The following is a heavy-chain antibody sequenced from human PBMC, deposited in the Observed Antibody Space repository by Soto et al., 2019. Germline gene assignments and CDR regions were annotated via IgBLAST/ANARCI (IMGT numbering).Heavy chain of an antibody. J-gene: IGHJ4*02. Sequence: QVQLQESGPGLVKPSQTLALTCTVSGCSISGCGDYWTWIRQHPGKGLEWIGYIYYTGGAYYHPSLKSRAILSLDTSKSQFSLNLTSVTAADTAVYYCARGLTMLRGVMDSWGQGTLVTVSS. D-gene: IGHD3-10*01. CDR1: GCSISGCGDY. CDR2: IYYTGGA. CDR3: ARGLTMLRGVMDS. V-gene: IGHV4-31*03.